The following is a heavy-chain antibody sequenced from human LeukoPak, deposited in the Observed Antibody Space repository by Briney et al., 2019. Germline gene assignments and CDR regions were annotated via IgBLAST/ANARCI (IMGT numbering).Heavy chain of an antibody. Sequence: NPGGSLRLSCAASGFTFSSYSMNWVRQAPGKGLEWVGRIKSKTDGGTTDYAAPVKGRFTISRDDSKNTLYLQMNSLKTEDTAVYYCTTDPGYSYYFDYWGQGTLVTVSS. CDR3: TTDPGYSYYFDY. CDR2: IKSKTDGGTT. J-gene: IGHJ4*02. CDR1: GFTFSSYS. D-gene: IGHD2-15*01. V-gene: IGHV3-15*07.